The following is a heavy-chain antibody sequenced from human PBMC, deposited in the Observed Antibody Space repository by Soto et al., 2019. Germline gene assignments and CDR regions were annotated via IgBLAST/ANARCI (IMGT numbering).Heavy chain of an antibody. Sequence: SETLSLTCTVSGGSISSSSYYWGWIRQPPGKGLEWIGSIYYSGSTYYNPSLKSRVTISVDTSKNQFSLKLSSVTAADTAVYYCARSSYYYGSGTPLGYWGQGTLVTVSS. CDR1: GGSISSSSYY. J-gene: IGHJ4*02. CDR3: ARSSYYYGSGTPLGY. V-gene: IGHV4-39*01. D-gene: IGHD3-10*01. CDR2: IYYSGST.